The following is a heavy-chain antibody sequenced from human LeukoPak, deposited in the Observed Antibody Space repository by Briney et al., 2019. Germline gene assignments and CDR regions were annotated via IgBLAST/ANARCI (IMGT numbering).Heavy chain of an antibody. CDR1: GGSISSYY. CDR3: ARLVDYYYSYMDV. J-gene: IGHJ6*03. Sequence: SETLSLTCTVSGGSISSYYWSWIRQPPGKGLEWIGNIYYSGSTNYNPSLKSRVTISVDTSKNQFTLKLSSVTAADTAVYYCARLVDYYYSYMDVWGKGTTVTISS. V-gene: IGHV4-59*01. CDR2: IYYSGST.